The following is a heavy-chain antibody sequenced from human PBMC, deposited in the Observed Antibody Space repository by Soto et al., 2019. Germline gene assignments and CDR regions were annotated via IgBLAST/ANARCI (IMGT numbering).Heavy chain of an antibody. CDR1: GGSTSSYY. CDR3: ARVYSSSPLPWFDP. CDR2: IYYSGST. J-gene: IGHJ5*02. D-gene: IGHD6-13*01. V-gene: IGHV4-59*01. Sequence: SETLSLTCTVSGGSTSSYYWSWIRQPPGKGLEWIGYIYYSGSTNYNPSLKSRVTISVDTSKNQFSLKLSSVTAADTAVYYCARVYSSSPLPWFDPWGQGTLVTVSS.